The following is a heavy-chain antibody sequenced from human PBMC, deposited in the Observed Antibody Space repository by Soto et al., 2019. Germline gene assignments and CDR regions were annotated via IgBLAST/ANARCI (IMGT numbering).Heavy chain of an antibody. CDR2: IYYSGST. CDR3: ASLTRQYTFDY. CDR1: GGSISSYY. J-gene: IGHJ4*02. D-gene: IGHD4-4*01. V-gene: IGHV4-59*01. Sequence: KPSETLSLTCTVSGGSISSYYWSWIRQPPGKGLEWIGYIYYSGSTNYNPSLKSRVTISVDTSKNQFSLKLSSVTAADTAVYYCASLTRQYTFDYWGQGTLVTVSS.